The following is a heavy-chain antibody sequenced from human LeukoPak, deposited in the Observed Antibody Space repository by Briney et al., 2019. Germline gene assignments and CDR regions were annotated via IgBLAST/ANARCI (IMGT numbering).Heavy chain of an antibody. Sequence: GASVKVSCKASGYTFTGYYMHWVRQAPGQGLEWMGRINPNSGGTNYALKFQGRVTMTRDTSISTAYMELSRLRSDDTAVYYCARGGSGSYYRSWFDPWGQGTLVTVSS. CDR2: INPNSGGT. D-gene: IGHD3-10*01. V-gene: IGHV1-2*06. CDR3: ARGGSGSYYRSWFDP. J-gene: IGHJ5*02. CDR1: GYTFTGYY.